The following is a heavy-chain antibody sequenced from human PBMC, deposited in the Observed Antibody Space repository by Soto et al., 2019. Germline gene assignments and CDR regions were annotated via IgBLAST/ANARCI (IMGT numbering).Heavy chain of an antibody. CDR3: AKDWARTFFGGYYHY. CDR2: ISYDGSNK. Sequence: GGSLRLSCAASGFTFSSYGMHWVRQAPGKGLEWVAVISYDGSNKYYADSVKGRFTISRDNSKNTLYLQMNSLRAEDTAVYYCAKDWARTFFGGYYHYWGQGTLVTVSS. CDR1: GFTFSSYG. V-gene: IGHV3-30*18. J-gene: IGHJ4*02. D-gene: IGHD3-22*01.